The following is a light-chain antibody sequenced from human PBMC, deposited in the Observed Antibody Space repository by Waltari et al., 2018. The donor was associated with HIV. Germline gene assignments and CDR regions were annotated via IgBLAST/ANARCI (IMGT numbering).Light chain of an antibody. J-gene: IGLJ3*02. V-gene: IGLV2-14*01. CDR2: GVD. CDR3: SSHTLTRVLL. Sequence: QSALTQPASMSGSPGQSITISCTGSSLAIGLYDFVSWYQPPPNTAPQLIIYGVDRRPPGITSRFSASKSGDVASLTISGLQAEDEADYYCSSHTLTRVLLFGGGTRLTVL. CDR1: SLAIGLYDF.